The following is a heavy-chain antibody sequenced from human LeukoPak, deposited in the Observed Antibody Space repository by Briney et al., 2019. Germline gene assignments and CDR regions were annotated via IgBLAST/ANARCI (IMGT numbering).Heavy chain of an antibody. CDR1: GGTFSSYA. CDR2: IIPILGIA. CDR3: ARDSNRRGGSLGY. D-gene: IGHD2-15*01. J-gene: IGHJ4*02. Sequence: ASVKVSCKASGGTFSSYAISWVRQAPGQGLEWMGRIIPILGIANYAQKFQGRVTITADKSTSTAYMELSSLRSEDTAVYYCARDSNRRGGSLGYWGQGTLVTVSS. V-gene: IGHV1-69*04.